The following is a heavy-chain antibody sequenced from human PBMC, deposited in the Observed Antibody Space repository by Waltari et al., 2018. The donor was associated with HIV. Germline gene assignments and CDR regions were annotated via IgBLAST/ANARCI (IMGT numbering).Heavy chain of an antibody. V-gene: IGHV1-18*01. CDR1: GFNIYSHG. J-gene: IGHJ3*02. Sequence: QVELVQSGGEVKKPGASVKVSCQTSGFNIYSHGISWVRQAPGQGLEWMGWIGFDNVGAKYAQIFQGRLTMTTDTATKTANMELRSLTSDDTAVYYCAKEGYCSGGSCYSGTLDIWGQGTMVTVSS. D-gene: IGHD2-15*01. CDR2: IGFDNVGA. CDR3: AKEGYCSGGSCYSGTLDI.